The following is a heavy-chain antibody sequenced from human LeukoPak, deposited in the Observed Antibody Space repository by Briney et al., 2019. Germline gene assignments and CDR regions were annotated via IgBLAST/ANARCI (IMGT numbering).Heavy chain of an antibody. D-gene: IGHD3-22*01. CDR2: IYYSGST. J-gene: IGHJ5*02. Sequence: SETLSLTCTVSGGSISSYYWGWIRQPPGKGLEWIGSIYYSGSTYYNPSLKSRVTISVDTSKNQFSLKLSSVTAADTAVYYCARDTDSSGPYGPWGQGTLVTVSS. V-gene: IGHV4-39*07. CDR1: GGSISSYY. CDR3: ARDTDSSGPYGP.